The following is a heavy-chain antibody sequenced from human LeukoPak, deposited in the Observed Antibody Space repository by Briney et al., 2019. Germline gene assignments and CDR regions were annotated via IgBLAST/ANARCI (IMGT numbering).Heavy chain of an antibody. J-gene: IGHJ3*02. CDR2: INPSGGST. V-gene: IGHV1-46*01. D-gene: IGHD1-7*01. CDR3: ARVELAEAFDI. CDR1: GYTFTSYY. Sequence: ASVKVSCKASGYTFTSYYMHWVRQAPGQGLEWMGIINPSGGSTSYAQKFQGRVTMTRDTSASTVYMELSSLRSEDTAVYYCARVELAEAFDIWGQGTMVTVSS.